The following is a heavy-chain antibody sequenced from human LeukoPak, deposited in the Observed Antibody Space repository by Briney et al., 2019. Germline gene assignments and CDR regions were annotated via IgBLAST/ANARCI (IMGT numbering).Heavy chain of an antibody. CDR1: GFTFSSYA. CDR3: ASPGIAAAGTDDEDYFDY. V-gene: IGHV3-23*01. Sequence: GGSLRLSCAASGFTFSSYAMSWVRQAPGKGLEWVSAISGSGGSTYYADSVKGRFTISRDNSKNTLYLQMNSLRAEDTAVYYCASPGIAAAGTDDEDYFDYWGQGTLVTVSS. J-gene: IGHJ4*02. CDR2: ISGSGGST. D-gene: IGHD6-13*01.